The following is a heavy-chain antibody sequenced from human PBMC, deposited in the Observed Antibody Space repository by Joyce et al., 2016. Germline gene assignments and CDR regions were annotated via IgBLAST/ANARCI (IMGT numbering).Heavy chain of an antibody. D-gene: IGHD3-16*02. CDR3: ARQFYDSVWGGYRYLDY. Sequence: QVQLVQSGAEVKKPGASVKVSCKASGYTFTSYGISWVRQAPGQGLEWMGWISTYNGNTNSEQNLQGRVTMTTDTSTSTAYMGLRSLRSDDTAVYYCARQFYDSVWGGYRYLDYWGQGTLVTVSS. CDR2: ISTYNGNT. J-gene: IGHJ4*02. CDR1: GYTFTSYG. V-gene: IGHV1-18*01.